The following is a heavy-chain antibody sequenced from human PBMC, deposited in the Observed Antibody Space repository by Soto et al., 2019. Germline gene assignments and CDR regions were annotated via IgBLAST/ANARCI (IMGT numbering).Heavy chain of an antibody. J-gene: IGHJ4*02. CDR3: ARDGSIFGVVITYFDY. Sequence: GGSLRLSCAASGFTFSSYSMNWVRQAPGKGLEWVSYISSSSSTIYYADSVKGRFTISRDNAKNSLYLQMNSLRDEDTAVYYCARDGSIFGVVITYFDYWGQGTLVTVSS. CDR1: GFTFSSYS. D-gene: IGHD3-3*01. CDR2: ISSSSSTI. V-gene: IGHV3-48*02.